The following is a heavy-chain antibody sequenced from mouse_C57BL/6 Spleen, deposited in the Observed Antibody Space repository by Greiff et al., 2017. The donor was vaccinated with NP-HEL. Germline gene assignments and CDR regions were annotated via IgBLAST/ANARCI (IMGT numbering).Heavy chain of an antibody. CDR3: ARRKELLPFAY. D-gene: IGHD1-1*01. CDR1: GYAFSSSW. J-gene: IGHJ3*01. V-gene: IGHV1-82*01. Sequence: QVQLKQSGPELVKPGASVKISCKASGYAFSSSWMNWVKQRPGKGLEWIGRIYPGDGDTNYNGKFKGKATLTADKSSSTAYMQLSSLTSEDSAVYFCARRKELLPFAYWGQGTLVTVSA. CDR2: IYPGDGDT.